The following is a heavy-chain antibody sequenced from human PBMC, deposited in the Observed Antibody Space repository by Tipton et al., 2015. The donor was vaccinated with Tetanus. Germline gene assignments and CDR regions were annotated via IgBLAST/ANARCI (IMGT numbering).Heavy chain of an antibody. V-gene: IGHV4-59*01. D-gene: IGHD6-13*01. Sequence: TLSLTCTVSGGSISSYYWSWIRQPPGKGLEWIGYIYYSGSTNYNPSLKSRVTISVDTSKNQFSLKLSSVTAADTAVYYCARYRVGSWYLDHWGQGTLVTVSS. CDR3: ARYRVGSWYLDH. CDR1: GGSISSYY. J-gene: IGHJ4*02. CDR2: IYYSGST.